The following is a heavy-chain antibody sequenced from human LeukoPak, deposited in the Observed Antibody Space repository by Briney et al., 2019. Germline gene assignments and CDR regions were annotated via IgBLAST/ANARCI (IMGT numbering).Heavy chain of an antibody. Sequence: GESLKISCKGSGYSFTSYWIGWVRQMPGKGLEWMGIIYPGDSDTRYSPSFQGQVTISADKSISAAYLQWSSLKASDTAMYYCAGRLSIGPLVRGGGEADYWGQGTLVTVSS. CDR3: AGRLSIGPLVRGGGEADY. CDR2: IYPGDSDT. CDR1: GYSFTSYW. D-gene: IGHD3-10*01. J-gene: IGHJ4*02. V-gene: IGHV5-51*01.